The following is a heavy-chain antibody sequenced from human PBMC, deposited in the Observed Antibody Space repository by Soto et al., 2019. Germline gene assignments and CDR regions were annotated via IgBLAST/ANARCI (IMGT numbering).Heavy chain of an antibody. J-gene: IGHJ4*02. CDR1: GGSMRNYF. CDR2: IHYSGTT. Sequence: TLSLTCTVSGGSMRNYFWTWIRQPPGKGLEWIGYIHYSGTTSFFPSYNPSLRSRVTISEDTSKNQFSLKLLSVTTADTAVYFCAAGEASSRNLAPYYLDFWGQGTLVTVLL. CDR3: AAGEASSRNLAPYYLDF. V-gene: IGHV4-59*01. D-gene: IGHD6-13*01.